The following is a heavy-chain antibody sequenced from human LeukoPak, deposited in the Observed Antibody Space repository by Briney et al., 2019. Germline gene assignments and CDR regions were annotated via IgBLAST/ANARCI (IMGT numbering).Heavy chain of an antibody. Sequence: PSETLSLTCAVYGGSFSGYYWSWIRQPPGKGLEWIGYIYYSGSTNYNPSLKSRVTISVDTSKNQFSLKLSSVTAADTAVYYCASSEYSSSFDYWGQGTLVTVSS. CDR3: ASSEYSSSFDY. J-gene: IGHJ4*02. D-gene: IGHD6-6*01. CDR1: GGSFSGYY. V-gene: IGHV4-59*08. CDR2: IYYSGST.